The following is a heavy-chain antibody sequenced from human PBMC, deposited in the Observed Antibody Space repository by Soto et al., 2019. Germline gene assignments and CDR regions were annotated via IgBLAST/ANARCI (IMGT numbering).Heavy chain of an antibody. CDR3: AKDDGYSSGWFDY. CDR1: GFTFSSYG. J-gene: IGHJ4*02. CDR2: ISYDGSNK. D-gene: IGHD6-19*01. V-gene: IGHV3-30*18. Sequence: QVQLVESGGGVVQPGRSLRLSCAASGFTFSSYGMHWVRQAPGKGLEWVAVISYDGSNKYYADSVKGRFTISRDNSKNTLYVQMTSLRAEDTAVYYCAKDDGYSSGWFDYWGQGTLVTVSS.